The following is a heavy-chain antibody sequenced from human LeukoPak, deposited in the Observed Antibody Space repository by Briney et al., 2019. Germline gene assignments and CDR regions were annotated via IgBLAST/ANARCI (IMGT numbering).Heavy chain of an antibody. J-gene: IGHJ5*02. D-gene: IGHD5-12*01. CDR3: ARDSHLGGYGSRGGT. CDR1: GFTFSSYS. V-gene: IGHV3-48*01. CDR2: ISSSSTI. Sequence: GGSLRLSCAASGFTFSSYSMNWVRQAPGKVLEWVSYISSSSTIYYADSVKGRFTISRDNAKNSLYLQMNSLRAEDTAVYYCARDSHLGGYGSRGGTWGQGTLVTVSS.